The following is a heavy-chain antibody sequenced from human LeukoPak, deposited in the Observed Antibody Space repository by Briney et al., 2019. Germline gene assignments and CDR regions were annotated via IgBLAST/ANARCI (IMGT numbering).Heavy chain of an antibody. V-gene: IGHV4-30-2*01. CDR2: IYHSGST. CDR1: GGSMSSGGYS. CDR3: ASLLGSHYYFDY. J-gene: IGHJ4*02. Sequence: SETLSLTCAVSGGSMSSGGYSWSWILQPPGKGLEWIGYIYHSGSTYYNPSLKSRVTISVDRSKNQFSLKLSSVTAADTAVYYCASLLGSHYYFDYWGQGTLVTVS.